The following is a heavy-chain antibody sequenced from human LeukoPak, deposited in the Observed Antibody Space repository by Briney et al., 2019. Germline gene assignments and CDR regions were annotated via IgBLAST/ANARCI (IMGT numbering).Heavy chain of an antibody. CDR3: AGAFDYTAAYLHYYYMDV. J-gene: IGHJ6*03. CDR1: GYTFTGYY. CDR2: INPNSGGT. Sequence: GASVKVSCKASGYTFTGYYMHWVRPAPGQGLEWMGWINPNSGGTNYAQKFQGRVTMTRDTSISTAYMELSGLRSDDTAVYYCAGAFDYTAAYLHYYYMDVWGKGTTVTVSS. V-gene: IGHV1-2*02. D-gene: IGHD3-16*01.